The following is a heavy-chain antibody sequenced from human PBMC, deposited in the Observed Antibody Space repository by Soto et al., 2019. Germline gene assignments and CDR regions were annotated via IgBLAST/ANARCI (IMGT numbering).Heavy chain of an antibody. V-gene: IGHV4-34*01. CDR2: IYHSGST. CDR1: GDSISDFY. Sequence: SETLSLTCTVSGDSISDFYWTWIRQSPGKGLEWIGEIYHSGSTNYNPSLKSRVTISVDKSKNQFSLKLSSVTAADTAVYYCARVWNYYDSSGYYFPLNWFDPWGQGTLVTVSS. D-gene: IGHD3-22*01. J-gene: IGHJ5*02. CDR3: ARVWNYYDSSGYYFPLNWFDP.